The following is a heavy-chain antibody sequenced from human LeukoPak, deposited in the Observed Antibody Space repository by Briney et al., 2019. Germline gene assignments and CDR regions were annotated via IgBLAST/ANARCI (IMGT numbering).Heavy chain of an antibody. V-gene: IGHV4-30-4*01. J-gene: IGHJ5*02. CDR1: GGSISSGDYY. CDR3: ARAVNSYYDFWSGKIRNWFDP. Sequence: SETLSLTCTASGGSISSGDYYWSWIRQPPGKGLEWIGYIYYSGSTYYNPSLKSRVTISVDTSKNQFSLKLSSVTAADTAVYYCARAVNSYYDFWSGKIRNWFDPWGQGTLVTVSS. D-gene: IGHD3-3*01. CDR2: IYYSGST.